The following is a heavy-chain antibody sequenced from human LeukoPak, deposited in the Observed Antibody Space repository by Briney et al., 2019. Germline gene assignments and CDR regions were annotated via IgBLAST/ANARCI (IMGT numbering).Heavy chain of an antibody. J-gene: IGHJ5*02. V-gene: IGHV1-18*01. CDR1: GYTFTSYG. Sequence: ASVKVSCKASGYTFTSYGISWVRQAPGQGLEWMGWISAYNGNTNYAQKLQGRVTMTKDTSTSTAYMELRSLRSDDTAVYYCARDLDGYNLGWFDPWGQGSLVTVSS. CDR2: ISAYNGNT. D-gene: IGHD5-24*01. CDR3: ARDLDGYNLGWFDP.